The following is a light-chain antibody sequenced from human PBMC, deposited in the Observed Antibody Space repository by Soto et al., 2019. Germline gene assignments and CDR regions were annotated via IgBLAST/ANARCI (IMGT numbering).Light chain of an antibody. V-gene: IGKV1-33*01. CDR1: HDITNY. Sequence: DIQMTQSPSSLSASVGDRVTITCQASHDITNYLNCYQQKPGKAPDLMIYDASKFETGVPLRFSGHGSGTEFNFPISGLEAEAIAPYFCQPYDYSPLLFGGGDTVAIK. CDR3: QPYDYSPLL. J-gene: IGKJ4*01. CDR2: DAS.